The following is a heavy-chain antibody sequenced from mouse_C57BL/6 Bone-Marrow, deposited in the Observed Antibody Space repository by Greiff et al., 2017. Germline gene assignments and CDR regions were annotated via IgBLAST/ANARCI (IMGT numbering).Heavy chain of an antibody. Sequence: VQLKESGAELVRPGSSVKMSCKTSGYTFTSYGINWVKQRPGQGLEWIGYIYIGNGYTEYNEKFKGKATLTSDTSSSTAYMQLSSLTSEDSAIYFCASDYDGYLAWFAYWGQGTLVTVSA. J-gene: IGHJ3*01. D-gene: IGHD2-3*01. CDR2: IYIGNGYT. CDR1: GYTFTSYG. CDR3: ASDYDGYLAWFAY. V-gene: IGHV1-58*01.